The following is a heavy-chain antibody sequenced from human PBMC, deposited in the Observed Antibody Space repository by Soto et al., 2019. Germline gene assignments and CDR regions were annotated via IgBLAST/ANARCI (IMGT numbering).Heavy chain of an antibody. V-gene: IGHV1-69*06. Sequence: SVKVSCKASGGTFSSYAISWGRQAPGQGLEWMGGIIPIFGTANYAQKFQGRVTITADKSTSTAYMELSSLRSDDTAVYYCARDLAKGGGSAAFDYWGQGTLVTVSS. CDR2: IIPIFGTA. CDR1: GGTFSSYA. CDR3: ARDLAKGGGSAAFDY. D-gene: IGHD1-26*01. J-gene: IGHJ4*02.